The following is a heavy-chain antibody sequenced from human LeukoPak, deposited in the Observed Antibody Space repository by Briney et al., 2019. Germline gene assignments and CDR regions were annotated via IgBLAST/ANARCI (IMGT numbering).Heavy chain of an antibody. D-gene: IGHD3-22*01. CDR2: IYYSGST. CDR1: GGSISSYY. V-gene: IGHV4-59*12. Sequence: SETLSLTCTVSGGSISSYYWSWIRQPPGKGLEWIGYIYYSGSTNYNPSLKSRVTISVDTSKNQFSLKLSSVTAADTAVYYCAHSPYYYDSSGYFSYYGMDVWGQGTTVTVSS. J-gene: IGHJ6*02. CDR3: AHSPYYYDSSGYFSYYGMDV.